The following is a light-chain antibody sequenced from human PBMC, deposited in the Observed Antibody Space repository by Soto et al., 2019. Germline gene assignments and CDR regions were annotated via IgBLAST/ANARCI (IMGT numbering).Light chain of an antibody. CDR3: QQSDSTPYT. CDR1: QTISTY. V-gene: IGKV1-39*01. J-gene: IGKJ2*01. CDR2: DAS. Sequence: IQMTQSPSSLAASVGXRITITCRASQTISTYVNWYRQKSGAAPELLLYDASTLQGGVPSRFSGGASGTDFTLTISSLQLEDFSTYYCQQSDSTPYTFGQGTKVDIK.